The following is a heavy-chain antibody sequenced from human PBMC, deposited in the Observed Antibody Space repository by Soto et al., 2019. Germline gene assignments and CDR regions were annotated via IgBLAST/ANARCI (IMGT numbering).Heavy chain of an antibody. D-gene: IGHD3-3*01. CDR2: IYISGST. J-gene: IGHJ5*02. V-gene: IGHV4-4*07. CDR3: ARGQRFSDWCEP. Sequence: SETLSLTCTVTGGAISGYYWTWIRQSDGEGLEWIGRIYISGSTNYNPSLKSRVTISLDTSMNYFSLRLSSVTAADTAVYYCARGQRFSDWCEPWGKGNLVSVSS. CDR1: GGAISGYY.